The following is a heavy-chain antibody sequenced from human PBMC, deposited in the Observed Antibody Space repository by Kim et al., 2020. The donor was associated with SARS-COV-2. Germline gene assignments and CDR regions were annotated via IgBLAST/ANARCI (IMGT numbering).Heavy chain of an antibody. CDR2: ISVYSGRT. V-gene: IGHV1-18*01. D-gene: IGHD3-16*01. Sequence: ASVKVSCKASGYMFSSYGINWVRQAPGEGLEWMGWISVYSGRTEYAQSLQGRVTMTIDTSTTTAYMELRNLESDDTAVYYCAREAYTGADYYFDYWGRGT. J-gene: IGHJ4*02. CDR3: AREAYTGADYYFDY. CDR1: GYMFSSYG.